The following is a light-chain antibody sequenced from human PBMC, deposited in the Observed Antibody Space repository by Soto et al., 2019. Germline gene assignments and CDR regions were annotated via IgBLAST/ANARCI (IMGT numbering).Light chain of an antibody. Sequence: TVMTQSPGTLSVSPGERATISCWASQAISYNVAWYQHFPGQAPRLLIHGASTRANGVPARFSGSGSGTEFTLTITSVQSEGFATYYCQQYNDWPPNYTFGRGTRLEI. CDR3: QQYNDWPPNYT. J-gene: IGKJ2*01. V-gene: IGKV3-15*01. CDR1: QAISYN. CDR2: GAS.